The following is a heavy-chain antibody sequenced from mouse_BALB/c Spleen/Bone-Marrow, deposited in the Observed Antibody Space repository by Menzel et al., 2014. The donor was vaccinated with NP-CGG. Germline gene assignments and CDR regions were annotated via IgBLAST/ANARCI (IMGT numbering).Heavy chain of an antibody. CDR3: TRGDYDWYFDV. Sequence: VQLQQSGAELVKPGASVKMSCKASGYTSTSYWMHWVKQRPGQGLEWIGVIDPSDSYTSYNQKFKGKATLTVDTSSSTAYMQLSSLTSEDSAVYYCTRGDYDWYFDVWGAGTTVTVSS. J-gene: IGHJ1*01. V-gene: IGHV1S127*01. CDR1: GYTSTSYW. CDR2: IDPSDSYT. D-gene: IGHD2-4*01.